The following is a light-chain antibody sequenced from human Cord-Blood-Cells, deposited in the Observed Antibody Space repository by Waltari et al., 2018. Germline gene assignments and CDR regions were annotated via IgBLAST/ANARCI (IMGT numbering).Light chain of an antibody. J-gene: IGKJ4*01. CDR3: QQSYSTPLT. CDR2: AAS. CDR1: QSISSY. Sequence: DIQMTQSPSSVYASVVDRVTITCRASQSISSYLNWYQQKPGKAPKLLIYAASSLQSGVPSRFSGSGSGTDFTLTISSLQPEDFATYYCQQSYSTPLTFGGGTKVEIK. V-gene: IGKV1-39*01.